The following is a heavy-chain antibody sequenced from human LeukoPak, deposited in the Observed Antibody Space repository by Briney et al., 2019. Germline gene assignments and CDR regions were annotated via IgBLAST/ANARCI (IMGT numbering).Heavy chain of an antibody. CDR3: ASWDGSGSYYNY. Sequence: PGGSLRLSCAASGFTFSSYAMHWVRQAPGKGLEWVAVISYDGSNKYYADSVKGRFTISRDNSKNTLYLQMNSLRAEDTAVYYCASWDGSGSYYNYWGQGTLVTVSS. CDR2: ISYDGSNK. J-gene: IGHJ4*02. D-gene: IGHD3-10*01. CDR1: GFTFSSYA. V-gene: IGHV3-30*04.